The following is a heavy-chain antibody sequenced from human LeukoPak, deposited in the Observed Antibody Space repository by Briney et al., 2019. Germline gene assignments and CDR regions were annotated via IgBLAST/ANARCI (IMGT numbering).Heavy chain of an antibody. CDR3: GSYRRAYDV. D-gene: IGHD1-26*01. J-gene: IGHJ3*01. Sequence: GGSLRLSCAGSGFTFSSYGMSWVRQAPGKGLEWVSDILDDGRIYYADSVKGRFTISRDHSQNKVNLQMDNLRAEDAAIYYCGSYRRAYDVWGQGTVVTVAS. CDR1: GFTFSSYG. V-gene: IGHV3-23*01. CDR2: ILDDGRI.